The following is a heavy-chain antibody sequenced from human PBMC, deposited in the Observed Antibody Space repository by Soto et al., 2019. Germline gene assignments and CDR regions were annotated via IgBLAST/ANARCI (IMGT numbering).Heavy chain of an antibody. CDR2: FIPVYRTL. J-gene: IGHJ4*02. CDR1: GGSFGNSA. CDR3: ATGVIWIGYFTVDS. D-gene: IGHD3-3*01. V-gene: IGHV1-69*01. Sequence: QVLLVQSGAEVKKPGSSVKISCKASGGSFGNSAINWVRQTPGQGLEWLGGFIPVYRTLNYAQKFQGRVTITADESTGTAYMTLSSLAYNDTAVYYCATGVIWIGYFTVDSWGQGTRVTVSS.